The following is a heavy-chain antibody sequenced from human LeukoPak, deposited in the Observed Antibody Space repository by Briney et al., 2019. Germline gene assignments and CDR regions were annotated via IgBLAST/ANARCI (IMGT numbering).Heavy chain of an antibody. CDR2: ISGSCGST. J-gene: IGHJ4*02. CDR1: GFTFSSYA. CDR3: AKDSIVEIVVVPAAMVDYYFDY. V-gene: IGHV3-23*01. Sequence: GGSLRLSCAASGFTFSSYAMSWVRQAPGTGLELVSAISGSCGSTYYADSVKGRFTISRDNSKNTLYLQMNSLRAEDTAVYYCAKDSIVEIVVVPAAMVDYYFDYWGQGTLVTVSS. D-gene: IGHD2-2*03.